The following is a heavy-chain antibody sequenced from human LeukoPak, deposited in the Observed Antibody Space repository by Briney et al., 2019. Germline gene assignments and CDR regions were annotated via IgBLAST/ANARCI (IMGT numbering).Heavy chain of an antibody. CDR1: GFSLRNYV. V-gene: IGHV3-23*01. J-gene: IGHJ4*02. Sequence: GGSLRLSCVGSGFSLRNYVMSWVRQAPGKGLDWVSAISNSGDDTYSADSVKGRFTISRDNSKNTVYLQMSSLRAEDTAVYYCATHSVYYSPFDCWGQGTPVTVSS. CDR3: ATHSVYYSPFDC. CDR2: ISNSGDDT. D-gene: IGHD3-22*01.